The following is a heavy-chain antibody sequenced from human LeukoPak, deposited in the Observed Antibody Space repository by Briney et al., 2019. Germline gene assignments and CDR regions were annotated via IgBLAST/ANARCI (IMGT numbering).Heavy chain of an antibody. V-gene: IGHV1-69*13. CDR3: ARVGSREYYFDY. J-gene: IGHJ4*02. CDR1: GYTFTRHY. Sequence: SVKVSCKASGYTFTRHYMNWVRQAPGQGLEWMGGIIPIFGTANYAQKFQGRVTITADESTSTAYMELSSLRSEDTAVYYCARVGSREYYFDYWGQGTLVTVSS. CDR2: IIPIFGTA. D-gene: IGHD2-2*01.